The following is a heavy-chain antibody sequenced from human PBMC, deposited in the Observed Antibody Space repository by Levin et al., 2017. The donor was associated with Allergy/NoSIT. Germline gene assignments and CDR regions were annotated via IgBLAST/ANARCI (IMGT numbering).Heavy chain of an antibody. J-gene: IGHJ6*03. V-gene: IGHV4-59*01. CDR1: GASISSYY. Sequence: SQTLSLTCTVSGASISSYYWTWIRQPPGKGLEWIGYMYYSGSTNYNPSLKSRVTMSVDTSKNQFSLKLSSVTAADTAVYYCARGGLWGSGYSYYYMDVWGKGTTVTVSS. D-gene: IGHD6-19*01. CDR2: MYYSGST. CDR3: ARGGLWGSGYSYYYMDV.